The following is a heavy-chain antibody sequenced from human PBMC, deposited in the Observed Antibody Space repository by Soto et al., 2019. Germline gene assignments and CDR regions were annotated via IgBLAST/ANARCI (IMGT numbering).Heavy chain of an antibody. CDR1: GFSFTTNGVG. V-gene: IGHV2-5*02. J-gene: IGHJ3*01. Sequence: QITLKESVPPLGKPTQTLTLTCTFSGFSFTTNGVGVGWIRQPPGKALEGLALINWDDDERYNPSLKSRLTITKDTSKNQVVLTMTNLDPVDTATYYCAHRGRDYQDAFAFWGQGTMVTVSS. CDR3: AHRGRDYQDAFAF. D-gene: IGHD3-16*01. CDR2: INWDDDE.